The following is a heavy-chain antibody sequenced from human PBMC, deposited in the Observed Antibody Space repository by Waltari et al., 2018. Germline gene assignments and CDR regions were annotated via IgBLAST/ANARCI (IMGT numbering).Heavy chain of an antibody. D-gene: IGHD3-3*01. CDR2: IKPNSGGT. CDR3: ARSYDFWSGYYGGADY. Sequence: GQGLEWMGRIKPNSGGTNYAQKVQGRVTMTRDTSISTAYMELSRPRFDDTAVYYCARSYDFWSGYYGGADYWGQGTLVTVSS. J-gene: IGHJ4*02. V-gene: IGHV1-2*06.